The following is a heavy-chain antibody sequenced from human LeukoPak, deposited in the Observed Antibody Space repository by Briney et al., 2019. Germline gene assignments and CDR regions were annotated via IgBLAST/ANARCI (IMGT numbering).Heavy chain of an antibody. V-gene: IGHV1-2*02. J-gene: IGHJ4*02. Sequence: ASVKVSCKASGLTFSNYGITWVRQAPGQGLEWMGWINPNSGGTNYAQKFQGRVTMTRDTSISTAYMELSRLRSDDTAVYYCASLGSYEFDYWGQGTLVTVSS. D-gene: IGHD1-26*01. CDR3: ASLGSYEFDY. CDR2: INPNSGGT. CDR1: GLTFSNYG.